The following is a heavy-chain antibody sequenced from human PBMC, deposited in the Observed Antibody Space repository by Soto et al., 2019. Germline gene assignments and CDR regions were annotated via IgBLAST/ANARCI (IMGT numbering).Heavy chain of an antibody. Sequence: QVQLVQSGAEVKKPGSSVKVSCKASGGTFSSYAISWVRQAPGQGLEWMGWMNPNSGNTGYAQKFQGRVTMTRNTSISTAYMELSSLRSEDTAVYYCASPTIYSSSSSYYYYYGMDVWGQGTTVTVSS. CDR3: ASPTIYSSSSSYYYYYGMDV. J-gene: IGHJ6*02. CDR1: GGTFSSYA. V-gene: IGHV1-8*02. D-gene: IGHD6-6*01. CDR2: MNPNSGNT.